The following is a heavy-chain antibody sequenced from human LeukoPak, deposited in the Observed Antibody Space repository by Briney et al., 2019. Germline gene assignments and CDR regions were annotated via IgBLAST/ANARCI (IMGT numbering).Heavy chain of an antibody. CDR2: IYHSGST. V-gene: IGHV4-38-2*02. CDR1: GYSISNGYY. D-gene: IGHD7-27*01. CDR3: ARELLSGDPSIGN. Sequence: SGTLSLTCTVSGYSISNGYYWGWIRPPPGKGLEWIGNIYHSGSTYYNPSLKSRVTISVDTSKNQFSLKLSSVTAADTAVYYCARELLSGDPSIGNWGQGTLVTVSS. J-gene: IGHJ4*02.